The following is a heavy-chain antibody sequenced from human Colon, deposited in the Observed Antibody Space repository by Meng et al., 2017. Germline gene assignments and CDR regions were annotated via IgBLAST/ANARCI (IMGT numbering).Heavy chain of an antibody. D-gene: IGHD3-22*01. Sequence: ASVKVSCKASGYTFTSYYMHWVRQAPGQGLEWMGIINPRGGSTSYAQKFQGRVTMTRDTSTSTVYMELSSLRSEDTAVYYCAREGAYYYDSSGYGDAFDIWGQGTMVTVSS. CDR3: AREGAYYYDSSGYGDAFDI. V-gene: IGHV1-46*01. CDR2: INPRGGST. J-gene: IGHJ3*02. CDR1: GYTFTSYY.